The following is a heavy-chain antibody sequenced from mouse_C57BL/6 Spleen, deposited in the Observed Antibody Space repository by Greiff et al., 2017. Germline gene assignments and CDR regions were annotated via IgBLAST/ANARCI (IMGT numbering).Heavy chain of an antibody. CDR3: ARLGITTVVPYYAMDY. CDR1: GYTFTSYW. Sequence: VKLQQPGAELVKPGASVKLSCKASGYTFTSYWMHWVKQRPGRGLEWIGRIDPNSGGTKYNEKFKSKATLTVDKPSSTAYMQLSSLTSEDSAVYYCARLGITTVVPYYAMDYWGQGTSVTVSS. CDR2: IDPNSGGT. D-gene: IGHD1-1*01. V-gene: IGHV1-72*01. J-gene: IGHJ4*01.